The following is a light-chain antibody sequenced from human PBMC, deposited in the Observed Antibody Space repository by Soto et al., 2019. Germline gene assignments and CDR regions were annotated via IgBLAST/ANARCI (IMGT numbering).Light chain of an antibody. CDR1: QRVSSSY. CDR2: GAS. V-gene: IGKV3-20*01. J-gene: IGKJ1*01. Sequence: EIVLTQSPGTLSLSPGERATLSCRASQRVSSSYLAWYQHKPGQAPRLLIYGASSRATGIPDRFSGSGSGTDFTLTISRLEPEDFAVYYCQQYGSSPTFGQGTKVEIK. CDR3: QQYGSSPT.